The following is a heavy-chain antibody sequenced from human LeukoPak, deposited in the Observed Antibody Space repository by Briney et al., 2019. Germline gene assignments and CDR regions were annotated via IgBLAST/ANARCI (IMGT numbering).Heavy chain of an antibody. CDR2: IYYSGST. CDR3: ARGPYGDYVWQYNWFDP. J-gene: IGHJ5*02. Sequence: SETLSLTCTVSGGSISSSSYYWGWIRQPPGKGLEWIGRIYYSGSTYYNPSLKSRVTISVDTSKNQFSLKLSSVTAADTAVYYCARGPYGDYVWQYNWFDPWGQGTLVTVSS. CDR1: GGSISSSSYY. D-gene: IGHD4-17*01. V-gene: IGHV4-39*01.